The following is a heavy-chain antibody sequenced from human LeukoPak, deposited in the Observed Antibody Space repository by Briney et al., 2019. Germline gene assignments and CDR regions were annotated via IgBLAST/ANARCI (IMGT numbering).Heavy chain of an antibody. J-gene: IGHJ5*02. Sequence: ASVKVSCKASGYTLTGYYMHWVRQAPGQGLEWMGWISPNNGGTNYAQNFQGRVTMTRDTSVSTAYMELNRLRSDDTAVYYCARSNVATRRGGIWFDPWGQGTLVTVSS. CDR3: ARSNVATRRGGIWFDP. CDR2: ISPNNGGT. CDR1: GYTLTGYY. D-gene: IGHD6-6*01. V-gene: IGHV1-2*02.